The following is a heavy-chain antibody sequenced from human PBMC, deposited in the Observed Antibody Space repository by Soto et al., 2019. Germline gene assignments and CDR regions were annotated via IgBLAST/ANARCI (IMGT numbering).Heavy chain of an antibody. V-gene: IGHV4-59*01. CDR2: LYYSWST. CDR3: AREFYDSRGSMDQDAFDI. D-gene: IGHD3-22*01. CDR1: GGPLSSYY. J-gene: IGHJ3*02. Sequence: SETLSLTCTVSGGPLSSYYWSWIRQPPGKGLEWIGYLYYSWSTNYNPSLKSRVTISVDTSNNQFSLKLSYVTAADTAVYDCAREFYDSRGSMDQDAFDIWGQGTMVTVSS.